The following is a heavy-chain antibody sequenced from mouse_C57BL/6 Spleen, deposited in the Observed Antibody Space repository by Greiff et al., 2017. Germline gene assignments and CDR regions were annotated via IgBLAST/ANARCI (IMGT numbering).Heavy chain of an antibody. V-gene: IGHV1-82*01. CDR2: IYPGDGDT. CDR3: ARGYGSREAWFAY. J-gene: IGHJ3*01. D-gene: IGHD1-1*01. Sequence: VKLMESGPELVKPGASVKISCKASGYAFSSSWMNWVKQRPGKGLEWIGRIYPGDGDTNYNGKFKGKATLTADKSSSTAYMQLSSLTSEDSAVYFCARGYGSREAWFAYWGQGTLVTVSA. CDR1: GYAFSSSW.